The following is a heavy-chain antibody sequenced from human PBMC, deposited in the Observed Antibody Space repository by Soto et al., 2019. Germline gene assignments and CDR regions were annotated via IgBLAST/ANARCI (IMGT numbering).Heavy chain of an antibody. CDR1: GVTFSDYY. D-gene: IGHD1-26*01. V-gene: IGHV3-72*01. CDR2: SRNKPNNYAT. Sequence: GGSLRLSCAASGVTFSDYYMDWVRQAPGKGLEWVGRSRNKPNNYATEYAASVKGRFTISRDDSKNSLFLQMNSLKTEDTAVYYCAVPSGGTDGNDAFDIWGQGTMVTVSS. CDR3: AVPSGGTDGNDAFDI. J-gene: IGHJ3*02.